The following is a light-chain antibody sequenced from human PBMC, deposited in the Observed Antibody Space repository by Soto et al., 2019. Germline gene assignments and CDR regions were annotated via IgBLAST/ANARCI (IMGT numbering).Light chain of an antibody. CDR1: SSYIGSDT. CDR3: AAWDDSLYGWV. CDR2: NNN. V-gene: IGLV1-44*01. Sequence: QLVLTQPPSASGTPGQRVTISCSGSSSYIGSDTVNWYQQLPGTAPKLLIYNNNQRPSGVPDRFSGSKSGTSASLAISGLQSEDEADYYCAAWDDSLYGWVFGGGTKLTVL. J-gene: IGLJ3*02.